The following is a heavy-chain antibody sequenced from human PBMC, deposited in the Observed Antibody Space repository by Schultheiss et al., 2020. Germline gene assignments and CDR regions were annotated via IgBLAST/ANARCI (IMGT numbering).Heavy chain of an antibody. CDR2: IYYSGST. J-gene: IGHJ4*02. D-gene: IGHD3-10*01. CDR3: ARLKGRGVLDY. CDR1: GGSISSYY. Sequence: SQTLSLTCTVSGGSISSYYWTWIRQPPGKGLEWIGYIYYSGSTNYNPSLKSRVTISVDTSKNQFSLKLSSVTAADTAVYYCARLKGRGVLDYWGQGTLVTVSS. V-gene: IGHV4-59*08.